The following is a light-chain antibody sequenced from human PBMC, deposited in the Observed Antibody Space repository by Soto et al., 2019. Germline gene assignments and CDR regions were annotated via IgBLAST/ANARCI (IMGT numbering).Light chain of an antibody. CDR2: KAS. V-gene: IGKV1-5*03. CDR1: QSVTNW. Sequence: DIQMTQSPSTLSASVVARVTITCRASQSVTNWLAWYQQKPGKAPKLLIYKASNLESGVPSRFGGSGSGTEFTLTISSLQPDDFVTYYCQQSNTFPPYTFGQGTKLEFK. J-gene: IGKJ2*01. CDR3: QQSNTFPPYT.